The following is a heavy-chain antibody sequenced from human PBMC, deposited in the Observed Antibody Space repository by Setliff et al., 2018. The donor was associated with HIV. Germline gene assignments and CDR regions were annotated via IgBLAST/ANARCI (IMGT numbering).Heavy chain of an antibody. D-gene: IGHD3-16*01. J-gene: IGHJ4*02. V-gene: IGHV3-15*01. CDR2: IKSKTKGGTI. CDR1: GFTFSNAW. Sequence: GESLRLSCAASGFTFSNAWMSWVRQAPGKGLEWVGRIKSKTKGGTIDYAAPVKGRFTISRDDSKNTLYLQINSLKTEDTALYFCSTAMTVWGFDYWGQGTLVTVSS. CDR3: STAMTVWGFDY.